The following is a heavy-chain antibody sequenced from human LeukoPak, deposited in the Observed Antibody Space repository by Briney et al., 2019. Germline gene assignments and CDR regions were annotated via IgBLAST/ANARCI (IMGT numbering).Heavy chain of an antibody. Sequence: GESLRLSCSASGFTFSRYAMHWVRQAPGKGLEYVSGINDNGGRTHYGDSVKGRFSISRDNSKNTLHLQISTLRAEDTALYYCVKDVGGSYAFDYWGQGILVTVAS. J-gene: IGHJ4*02. V-gene: IGHV3-64D*09. CDR2: INDNGGRT. D-gene: IGHD1-26*01. CDR3: VKDVGGSYAFDY. CDR1: GFTFSRYA.